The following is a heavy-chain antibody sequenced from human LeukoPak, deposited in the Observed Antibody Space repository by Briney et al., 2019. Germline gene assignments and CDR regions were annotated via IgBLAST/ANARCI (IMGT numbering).Heavy chain of an antibody. CDR2: IRYDGSNK. CDR3: AKDRGPKREYYFDY. V-gene: IGHV3-30*02. J-gene: IGHJ4*02. Sequence: GGSLRLSCAASGFTFSSYGMHWVRQAPGKGLEWVAFIRYDGSNKYYADSVKGRFTISRDNSKNTLYLQMNSLRAEDTAVYYCAKDRGPKREYYFDYWGQGTLVTVSS. CDR1: GFTFSSYG. D-gene: IGHD3-10*01.